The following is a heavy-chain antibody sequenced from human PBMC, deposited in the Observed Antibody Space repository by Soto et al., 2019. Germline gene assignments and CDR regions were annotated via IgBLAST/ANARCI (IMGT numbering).Heavy chain of an antibody. Sequence: PSETLSLTCTVSGGSISSYYWSWIRQPPGKGLEWIGYIYYSGSTNYNPSLKSRVTISVDTSKNQFSLKLSSVTAADTAVYYCARDYSSSSAWFDSWGQGPLVTLSS. CDR3: ARDYSSSSAWFDS. J-gene: IGHJ5*01. CDR1: GGSISSYY. CDR2: IYYSGST. V-gene: IGHV4-59*01. D-gene: IGHD6-6*01.